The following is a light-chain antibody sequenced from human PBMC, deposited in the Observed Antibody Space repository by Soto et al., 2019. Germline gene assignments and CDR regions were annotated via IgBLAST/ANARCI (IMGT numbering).Light chain of an antibody. Sequence: DIQMTQSPSSLSASVGDRVTITCRASQSISYYLNWYQQKQGRAPRLLIYSTSTLQSGVPSKFSGSASGTDFTHTISSLQPEDFATYYCQQSYSTPWTFGQGTKVDIK. J-gene: IGKJ1*01. CDR1: QSISYY. CDR3: QQSYSTPWT. CDR2: STS. V-gene: IGKV1-39*01.